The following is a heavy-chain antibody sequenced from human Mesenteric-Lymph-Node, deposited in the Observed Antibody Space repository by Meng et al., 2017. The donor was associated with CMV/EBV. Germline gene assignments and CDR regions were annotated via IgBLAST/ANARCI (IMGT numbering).Heavy chain of an antibody. J-gene: IGHJ2*01. CDR3: ARGYWYFDL. Sequence: EVHTVQSVAQGHTPARAPKISCKGSGYSFTSYWIGWVRQMPGKGLEWMGIIYPGDSDTTYSPSFQGHVTISADKSISTAYLQWISLKASDTAMYYCARGYWYFDLWGRGTLVTVSS. CDR1: GYSFTSYW. V-gene: IGHV5-51*01. CDR2: IYPGDSDT.